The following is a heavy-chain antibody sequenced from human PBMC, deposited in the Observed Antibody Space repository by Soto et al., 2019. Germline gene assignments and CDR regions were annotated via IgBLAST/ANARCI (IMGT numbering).Heavy chain of an antibody. J-gene: IGHJ5*02. CDR3: ARVHGSYVFEWFDP. D-gene: IGHD1-26*01. CDR1: GGSISSYY. Sequence: SETLSLTCTVSGGSISSYYWSWIRQAAGKGLEWIGRIYTSGSTNYNPSLKSRVTMPVDTSKNQFSLKLSSVTAADTAVYYCARVHGSYVFEWFDPWGQGTLVTVSS. CDR2: IYTSGST. V-gene: IGHV4-4*07.